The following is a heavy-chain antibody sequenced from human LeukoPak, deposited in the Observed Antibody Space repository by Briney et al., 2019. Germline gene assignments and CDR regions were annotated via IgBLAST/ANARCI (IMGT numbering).Heavy chain of an antibody. V-gene: IGHV4-34*01. J-gene: IGHJ6*02. CDR2: INHSGST. Sequence: PSETLSLTCAVYGGSFSGYYWSWIRQPPGKGLEWIGEINHSGSTNYNPSLKSRVTISVDTSKNQFSLKLSSVTAADTAVYYCARDLGYSYGFGMDVWGQGTTVTVSS. D-gene: IGHD5-18*01. CDR3: ARDLGYSYGFGMDV. CDR1: GGSFSGYY.